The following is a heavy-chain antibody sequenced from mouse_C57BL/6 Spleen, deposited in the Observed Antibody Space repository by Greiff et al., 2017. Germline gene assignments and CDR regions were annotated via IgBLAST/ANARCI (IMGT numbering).Heavy chain of an antibody. J-gene: IGHJ1*03. CDR3: ARSLPGYFDV. Sequence: VQLQQSGPELVKPGASVKISCKASGYTFTDYYMNWVKQSHGKSLEWIGDINPNNGGTSYNQKFKGKATLTVDKSSSTAYMELRSLTSEDSAVYYCARSLPGYFDVWGTGTTVTVSS. CDR1: GYTFTDYY. CDR2: INPNNGGT. V-gene: IGHV1-26*01.